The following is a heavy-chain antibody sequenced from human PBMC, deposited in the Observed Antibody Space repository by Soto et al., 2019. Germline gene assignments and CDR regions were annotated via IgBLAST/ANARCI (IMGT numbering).Heavy chain of an antibody. D-gene: IGHD1-1*01. Sequence: GGSLSLSCAASGFTFETYGIHWVRQAPGKGLEWVALISYEGTNKYYSDSVKGRFTISRDNSKSTLFLHMNSLRVEDTGVYYCARVNPGNNLYYFNGLDVWGQGTSVTVSS. J-gene: IGHJ6*02. CDR3: ARVNPGNNLYYFNGLDV. CDR1: GFTFETYG. V-gene: IGHV3-30-3*01. CDR2: ISYEGTNK.